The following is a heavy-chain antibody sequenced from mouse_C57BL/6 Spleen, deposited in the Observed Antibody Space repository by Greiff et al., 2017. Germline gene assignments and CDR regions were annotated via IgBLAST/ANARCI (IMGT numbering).Heavy chain of an antibody. CDR2: ISSGISTI. D-gene: IGHD3-3*01. J-gene: IGHJ2*01. V-gene: IGHV5-17*01. Sequence: EVQGVESGGGLVKPGGSLKLSCAASGFTFSDYGMHWVRQAPEKGLEWVAYISSGISTIYYADTVKGRFTISRDNAKNTLFLQMTSLRSEDTAMYYCARGDWYFDYWGQGTTLTVSS. CDR1: GFTFSDYG. CDR3: ARGDWYFDY.